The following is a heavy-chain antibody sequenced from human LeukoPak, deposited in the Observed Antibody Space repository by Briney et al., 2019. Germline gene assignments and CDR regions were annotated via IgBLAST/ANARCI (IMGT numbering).Heavy chain of an antibody. CDR2: FFYSGST. Sequence: PSESLSLTCTFSGRSISISNYYCGSIRQPPAKGLEWIQSFFYSGSTYYNPSLKGRVTISVDTSKTHFSLKLSSVTAADTAVYYCARLHPSYYDFWSGYYPTTSYFDYWGQGTLVTVSS. CDR3: ARLHPSYYDFWSGYYPTTSYFDY. J-gene: IGHJ4*02. CDR1: GRSISISNYY. D-gene: IGHD3-3*01. V-gene: IGHV4-39*01.